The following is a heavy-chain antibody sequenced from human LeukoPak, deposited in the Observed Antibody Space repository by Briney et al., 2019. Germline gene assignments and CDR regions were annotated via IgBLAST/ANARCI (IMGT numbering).Heavy chain of an antibody. CDR2: IIPILGIA. J-gene: IGHJ4*02. V-gene: IGHV1-69*04. CDR1: GYTFTSYD. Sequence: SVKVSCKASGYTFTSYDINWVRQAPGQGLEWMGRIIPILGIANYAQKFQGRVTITADKSMSTAYMELSSLRSEDTAVYYCARDTGPSTFDYWGQGTLVTVSS. CDR3: ARDTGPSTFDY. D-gene: IGHD1-14*01.